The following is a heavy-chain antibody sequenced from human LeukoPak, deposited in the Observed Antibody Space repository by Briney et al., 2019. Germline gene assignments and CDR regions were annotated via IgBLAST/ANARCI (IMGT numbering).Heavy chain of an antibody. CDR3: AKSLYGSGSYYNWFDP. V-gene: IGHV4-38-2*02. J-gene: IGHJ5*02. CDR2: IYYSGST. D-gene: IGHD3-10*01. Sequence: SETLSLTCTVSGYSISSGYYWGWIRQPPGKGLEWIGSIYYSGSTYYNPSLKSRVTISVDTSKNQFSLKLSSVTAADTAVYYCAKSLYGSGSYYNWFDPWGQGTLVTVSS. CDR1: GYSISSGYY.